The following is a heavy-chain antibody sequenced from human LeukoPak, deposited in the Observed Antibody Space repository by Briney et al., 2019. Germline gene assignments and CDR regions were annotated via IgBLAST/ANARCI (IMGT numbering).Heavy chain of an antibody. CDR1: GFTFSSYG. Sequence: GGSLRLSCAASGFTFSSYGMHWVRQAPGKGLEWVAFIRYDGSNKYYADSVKGRFTISRDNSKNTLYLQMNSLRAEDTAVYYCAKSEQRRSVYFDYWGQGTLVTVSS. D-gene: IGHD1-26*01. V-gene: IGHV3-30*02. CDR2: IRYDGSNK. J-gene: IGHJ4*02. CDR3: AKSEQRRSVYFDY.